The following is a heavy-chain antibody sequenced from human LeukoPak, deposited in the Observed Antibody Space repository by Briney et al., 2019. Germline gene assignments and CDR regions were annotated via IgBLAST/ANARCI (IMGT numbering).Heavy chain of an antibody. Sequence: TGGSLRLSCAASGFTFSSYGMHWVRQAPGKGLEWVAVIWYDGSNKYYADSVKGRFTISRDNSKNTLYLQMNSLRAEDTAVYYCANAPHYYDSSALDAFDIWGQGTMVTVSS. CDR3: ANAPHYYDSSALDAFDI. V-gene: IGHV3-30*02. J-gene: IGHJ3*02. CDR2: IWYDGSNK. D-gene: IGHD3-22*01. CDR1: GFTFSSYG.